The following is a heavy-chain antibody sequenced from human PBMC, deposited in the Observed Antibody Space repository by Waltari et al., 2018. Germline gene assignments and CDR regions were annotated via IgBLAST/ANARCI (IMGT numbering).Heavy chain of an antibody. V-gene: IGHV4-34*01. J-gene: IGHJ5*02. CDR3: ARGLNYGDYAWFDP. CDR1: GGSFSGYY. CDR2: INHSGST. D-gene: IGHD4-17*01. Sequence: QVQLQQWGAGLLKPSETLSLTCAVYGGSFSGYYWSWIRQPPGKGLEWIGEINHSGSTNYNPSLKSRVTISVDTSKNQFSLKLSSVTAADTAVYYCARGLNYGDYAWFDPWGQGTLVTVSS.